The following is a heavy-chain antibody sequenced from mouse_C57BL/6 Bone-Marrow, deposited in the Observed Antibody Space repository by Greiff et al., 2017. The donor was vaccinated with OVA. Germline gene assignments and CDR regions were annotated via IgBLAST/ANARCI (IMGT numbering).Heavy chain of an antibody. J-gene: IGHJ1*03. D-gene: IGHD1-1*01. CDR2: ISSGGSYT. Sequence: EVKLVESGGDLVKPGGSLKLSCAASGFTFSSYGMSWVRQTPDKRLEWVATISSGGSYTYYPDSVKGRFTISRDNAKNTLYLQMSSLKAEDTAMYYCARRLDYYGSSFWYFDVWGTGTTVTVSS. CDR1: GFTFSSYG. CDR3: ARRLDYYGSSFWYFDV. V-gene: IGHV5-6*02.